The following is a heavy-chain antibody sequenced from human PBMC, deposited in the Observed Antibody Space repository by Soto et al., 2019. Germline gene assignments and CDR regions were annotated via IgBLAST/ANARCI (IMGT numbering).Heavy chain of an antibody. D-gene: IGHD1-26*01. J-gene: IGHJ6*02. V-gene: IGHV3-33*01. CDR2: IWYDGSNK. CDR3: ARDREGRYGMDV. Sequence: QVQLVESGGGVVQPGRSLRLSCAASGFTFSSYGMHWVRQAPGKGLEWVAVIWYDGSNKYYADSVKGRFTISRDNSKNTLYRQMNSLRAEDTAVYYCARDREGRYGMDVWGQGTTVTVSS. CDR1: GFTFSSYG.